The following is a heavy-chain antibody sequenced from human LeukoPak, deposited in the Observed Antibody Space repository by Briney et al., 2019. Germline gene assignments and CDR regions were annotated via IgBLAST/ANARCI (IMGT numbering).Heavy chain of an antibody. CDR1: GFTFDDYT. CDR3: AKERSGSYPELAY. CDR2: ISWDSTNK. J-gene: IGHJ4*02. V-gene: IGHV3-43*01. D-gene: IGHD1-26*01. Sequence: PGEPLRLSCAASGFTFDDYTLHWVRQAPGKGLEWVSLISWDSTNKYYADSVKGRFTISRDNRKKSLDLQMNSLRTEDTALYYCAKERSGSYPELAYWGQGTLVTVSS.